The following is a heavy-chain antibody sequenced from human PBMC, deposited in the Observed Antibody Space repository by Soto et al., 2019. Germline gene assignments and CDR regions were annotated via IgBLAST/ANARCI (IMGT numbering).Heavy chain of an antibody. V-gene: IGHV3-7*01. CDR2: INEDGSEK. J-gene: IGHJ4*02. CDR3: VTWNGNWNF. CDR1: GFTFSDNW. Sequence: GGSVRLSCAASGFTFSDNWMSWVRQAPGKGLEWVAHINEDGSEKRYVDSLKGRFTISRENTEKSLYLQMNSLRAEDTAVYYCVTWNGNWNFWGQGPLVTVSS. D-gene: IGHD1-20*01.